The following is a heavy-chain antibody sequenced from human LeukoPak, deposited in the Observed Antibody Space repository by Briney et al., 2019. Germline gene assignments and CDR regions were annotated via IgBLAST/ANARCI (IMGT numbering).Heavy chain of an antibody. CDR1: GFTVSSNY. Sequence: GGSLRLSCAASGFTVSSNYMSWVRQAPGKGLEWVSVIYSGGSTYYADSVKGRFTISRDNSKNTLYLQMNSLRAEDTAVYYCARENWGYGTGSGHFDYWGQGTLVTVSS. CDR3: ARENWGYGTGSGHFDY. CDR2: IYSGGST. D-gene: IGHD4-17*01. J-gene: IGHJ4*02. V-gene: IGHV3-53*01.